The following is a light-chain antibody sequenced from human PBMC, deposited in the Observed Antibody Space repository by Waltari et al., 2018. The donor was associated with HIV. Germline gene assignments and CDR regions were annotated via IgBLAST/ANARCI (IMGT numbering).Light chain of an antibody. CDR3: QQYNDLPQT. CDR1: QNVGAN. Sequence: EVVMTQSPDTLSVSPGETATLSCRASQNVGANLAWYQVRPGQAPRLLIYGPTSLTTGFPARFSASGSGTEFTLTISSLQSEDFAIYYCQQYNDLPQTFGQGTRVDMK. V-gene: IGKV3-15*01. CDR2: GPT. J-gene: IGKJ1*01.